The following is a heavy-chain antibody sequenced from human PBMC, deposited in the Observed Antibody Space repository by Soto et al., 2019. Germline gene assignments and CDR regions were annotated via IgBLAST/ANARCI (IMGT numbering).Heavy chain of an antibody. CDR1: GGTFSSYA. CDR3: ARDGSAAGIVWFDP. V-gene: IGHV1-69*13. D-gene: IGHD6-13*01. Sequence: SVKVSCKASGGTFSSYAISWVRQAPGQGLEWMGGIIPIFGTANYAQKFQGRVTITADESTSTAYMELRSLRSDDTAVYYCARDGSAAGIVWFDPWGQGTLVTVSS. CDR2: IIPIFGTA. J-gene: IGHJ5*02.